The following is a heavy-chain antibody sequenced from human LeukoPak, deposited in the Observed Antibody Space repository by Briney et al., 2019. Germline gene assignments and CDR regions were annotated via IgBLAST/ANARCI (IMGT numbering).Heavy chain of an antibody. CDR1: GGSISPYY. CDR3: ARVSSLGSGSYSPSWALDV. CDR2: IYYTGST. J-gene: IGHJ6*02. Sequence: SETLSLTCTVSGGSISPYYWSWIRQPPGKGLEWIGYIYYTGSTSYNPSLKSRVTISVDTSENQFSLKLSSVTAADTAVYYCARVSSLGSGSYSPSWALDVWGQGTTVTVSS. V-gene: IGHV4-59*01. D-gene: IGHD3-10*02.